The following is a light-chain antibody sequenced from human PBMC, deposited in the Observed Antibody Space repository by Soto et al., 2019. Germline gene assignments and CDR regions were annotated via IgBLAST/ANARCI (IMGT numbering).Light chain of an antibody. J-gene: IGKJ2*01. CDR2: DAS. V-gene: IGKV1-33*01. CDR1: QDISNY. Sequence: DVQVTQSPSSLSASVGDRVTITCQASQDISNYLNWYQQKVGKAPKLLIYDASNLETGVPSRFGGSGSGTDFTFTITSLQPEDTTTYYCQQYDDLPYTFGQGTKLQIK. CDR3: QQYDDLPYT.